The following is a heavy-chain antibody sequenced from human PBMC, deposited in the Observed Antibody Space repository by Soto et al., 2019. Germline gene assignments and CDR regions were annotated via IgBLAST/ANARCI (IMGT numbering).Heavy chain of an antibody. J-gene: IGHJ6*01. CDR1: GFTFSSYA. D-gene: IGHD3-10*01. CDR3: ERDRSGSAHYYGLEG. V-gene: IGHV3-53*01. Sequence: GVSLGLSCAASGFTFSSYAMSWVRQAPGKGLEWVSLIYSDGTTYYADSVKGRFTISRDNSKNMLYLQMSSLRAEDTAVYYCERDRSGSAHYYGLEGRGQGSTGTASS. CDR2: IYSDGTT.